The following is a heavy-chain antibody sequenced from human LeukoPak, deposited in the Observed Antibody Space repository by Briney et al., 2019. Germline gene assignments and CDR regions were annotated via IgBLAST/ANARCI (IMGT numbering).Heavy chain of an antibody. V-gene: IGHV1-8*01. CDR2: MNPNSGNT. Sequence: ASVKVSCKASGYTFTSYDINWVRQATGQGLEWMGWMNPNSGNTSYAQKFQGRVTMTRNTSISTAYMELSSVRSEDTAVYYCARTLKLYSNYDLGYWGQGTLVTVSS. D-gene: IGHD4-11*01. CDR1: GYTFTSYD. J-gene: IGHJ4*02. CDR3: ARTLKLYSNYDLGY.